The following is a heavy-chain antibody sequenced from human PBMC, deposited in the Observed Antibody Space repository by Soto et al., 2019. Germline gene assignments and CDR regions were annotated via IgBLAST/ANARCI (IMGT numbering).Heavy chain of an antibody. CDR3: ARGVGYSNSSGYPFDY. V-gene: IGHV1-46*03. Sequence: ASVKVSCKASGYTFTAYAIHWVRQAPGQGLEWMGIINPRSGKTNYPQKFQGRVTMTRDTSTTTVYMELSTLRSEDTAMYYCARGVGYSNSSGYPFDYWGQGTLVTVSS. CDR1: GYTFTAYA. J-gene: IGHJ4*02. CDR2: INPRSGKT. D-gene: IGHD3-22*01.